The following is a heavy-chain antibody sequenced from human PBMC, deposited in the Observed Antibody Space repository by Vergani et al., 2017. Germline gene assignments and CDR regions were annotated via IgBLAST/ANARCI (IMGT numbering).Heavy chain of an antibody. J-gene: IGHJ4*02. CDR1: GGSISSGGYY. CDR2: IKQDGSEK. D-gene: IGHD3-9*01. V-gene: IGHV3-7*01. CDR3: ARVDWYSGDY. Sequence: VQLQESGPGLVKPSQTLSLTCTVSGGSISSGGYYWSWVRQAPGKGLEWVANIKQDGSEKYYVDSVKGRFTISRDNAKNSLYLQMNSLRAEDTAVYYCARVDWYSGDYWGQGTLVTVSS.